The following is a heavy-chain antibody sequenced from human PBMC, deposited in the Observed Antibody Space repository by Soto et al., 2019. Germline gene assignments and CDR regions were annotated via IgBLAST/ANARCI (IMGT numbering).Heavy chain of an antibody. V-gene: IGHV3-33*01. CDR3: ARMNRDGDYGTFDY. D-gene: IGHD4-17*01. Sequence: QVQLVESGGGVVQPGRSLRLSCAASGFTFSSYGMHWVRQAPGKGLEWVAVIWYDGSNKYYADSVKGRFTISRDNSKNTLYLQMNSLRAEDTAVYYCARMNRDGDYGTFDYWGQGTLVTVSS. CDR1: GFTFSSYG. J-gene: IGHJ4*02. CDR2: IWYDGSNK.